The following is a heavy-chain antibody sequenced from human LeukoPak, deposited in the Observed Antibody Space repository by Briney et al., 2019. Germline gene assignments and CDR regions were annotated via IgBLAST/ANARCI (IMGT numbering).Heavy chain of an antibody. CDR2: INPNSGDT. CDR1: GYTFTDYY. CDR3: ARANFLYCSSTTCLFDY. V-gene: IGHV1-2*02. D-gene: IGHD2-2*01. Sequence: ASVKVSCTASGYTFTDYYMHWVRQAPGQGFEWLGWINPNSGDTNYAQKFQGRVTMTRETSISTAHMELSRLRSDDTAVYYCARANFLYCSSTTCLFDYWGQGTLVIVSS. J-gene: IGHJ4*02.